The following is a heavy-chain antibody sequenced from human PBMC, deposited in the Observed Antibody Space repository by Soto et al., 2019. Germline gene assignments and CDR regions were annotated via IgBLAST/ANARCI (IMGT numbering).Heavy chain of an antibody. D-gene: IGHD3-22*01. V-gene: IGHV4-59*08. CDR1: GGSISSYY. Sequence: PSDTLSLTCTVSGGSISSYYWSWIRQPPGKGLEWIGYIYYSGSTNYNPSLKSRVTISVDTSKNQFSLKLSSVTAADTAVYYCARHLGYYDSSGYYPFDIWGQGTMVTVSS. CDR3: ARHLGYYDSSGYYPFDI. J-gene: IGHJ3*02. CDR2: IYYSGST.